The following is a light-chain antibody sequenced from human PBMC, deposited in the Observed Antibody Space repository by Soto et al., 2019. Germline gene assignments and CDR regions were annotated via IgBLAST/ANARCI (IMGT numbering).Light chain of an antibody. V-gene: IGKV3-20*01. CDR2: SAS. CDR1: QSVSSNF. J-gene: IGKJ3*01. CDR3: QNYNLS. Sequence: EVVLTQSPDTLSLSVGERASLSCRASQSVSSNFLAWYQQKPGQAPRLLIYSASTRATGVPDRFSGSGSGTHFTLTITRLENEDFAIYICQNYNLSFGPGTKVDIK.